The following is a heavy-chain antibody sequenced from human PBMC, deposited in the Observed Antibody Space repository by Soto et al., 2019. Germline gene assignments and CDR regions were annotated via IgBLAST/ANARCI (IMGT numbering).Heavy chain of an antibody. V-gene: IGHV1-2*04. CDR3: GRAFRYGGSGYYFDY. Sequence: ASVKVSCKAPGYRFTGYYVHWVRQAPGQGLEWMGWINPNSGGTNYAQRFQGLVSMTRDTSIGTAYMDLSSLRSDDTAVYYCGRAFRYGGSGYYFDYWGQGTPVTVSS. J-gene: IGHJ4*02. CDR1: GYRFTGYY. CDR2: INPNSGGT. D-gene: IGHD3-22*01.